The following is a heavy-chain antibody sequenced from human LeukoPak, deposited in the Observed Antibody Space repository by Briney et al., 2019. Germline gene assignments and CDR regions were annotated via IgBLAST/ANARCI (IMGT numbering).Heavy chain of an antibody. CDR2: IYYSGST. J-gene: IGHJ4*02. CDR1: GGSISSYY. D-gene: IGHD6-13*01. Sequence: SETLSLTCTVSGGSISSYYWSWIRQPPGKGLEWIGYIYYSGSTNYNPSLKSRVTISADTSKNQFSLKLSSVTAADTAVYYCARQQLSQLYYFDYWGQGTLVTVSS. CDR3: ARQQLSQLYYFDY. V-gene: IGHV4-59*01.